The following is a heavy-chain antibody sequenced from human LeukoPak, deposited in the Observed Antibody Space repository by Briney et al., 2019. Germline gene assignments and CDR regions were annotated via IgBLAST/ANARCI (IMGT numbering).Heavy chain of an antibody. V-gene: IGHV1-69*05. CDR3: ARPITYFDFWSGYPPFDY. CDR1: GGTFSSYA. CDR2: IIPIFGTA. Sequence: SVKVSCKASGGTFSSYAISWVRQAPGQGLEWMGGIIPIFGTANYAQKFQGRVTITTDESTSTAYMEVSSLRSEDTAVYYCARPITYFDFWSGYPPFDYWGQGTLVTVSS. D-gene: IGHD3-3*01. J-gene: IGHJ4*02.